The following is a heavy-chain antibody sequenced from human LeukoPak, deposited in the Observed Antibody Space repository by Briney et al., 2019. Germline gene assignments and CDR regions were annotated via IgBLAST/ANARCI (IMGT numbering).Heavy chain of an antibody. V-gene: IGHV3-30*02. CDR3: AKDLGYSSGWDL. CDR1: GFTFSSYG. D-gene: IGHD6-19*01. Sequence: AGGSLRLSCGASGFTFSSYGMHWVRQAPGKGLEWVAFIRYDGSNKYYADSVKGRFTISRDNSKNTLYLQMNSLRAEDTAVYYCAKDLGYSSGWDLWGQGTLVTVSS. CDR2: IRYDGSNK. J-gene: IGHJ5*02.